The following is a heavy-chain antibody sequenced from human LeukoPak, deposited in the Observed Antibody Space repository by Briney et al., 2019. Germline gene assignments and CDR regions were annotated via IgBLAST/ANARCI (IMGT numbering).Heavy chain of an antibody. Sequence: GGSLRLSCAASGFTFSNAWMSWVRQAPGKGLGWAGRTRNKANSYTTEYAASVKGRFTISRDDSKNSLYLQMNSLKTEDTAVYYCARAGPRWYYMDVWGKGTTVTVSS. CDR2: TRNKANSYTT. D-gene: IGHD1-14*01. CDR1: GFTFSNAW. J-gene: IGHJ6*03. V-gene: IGHV3-72*01. CDR3: ARAGPRWYYMDV.